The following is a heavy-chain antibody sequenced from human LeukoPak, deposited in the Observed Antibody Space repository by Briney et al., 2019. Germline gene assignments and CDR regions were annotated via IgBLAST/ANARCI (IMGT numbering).Heavy chain of an antibody. CDR2: INHSGST. V-gene: IGHV4-34*01. D-gene: IGHD2-15*01. J-gene: IGHJ5*02. Sequence: KPSETLSLTCAVYGGSFSGYYWSWIRQPPGKGLEWIGEINHSGSTNYNPSLKSRVTISVDTSKNQFSLRLSSVTAADTAVYYCARDRRIVVVVAATLLRGNWFDPWGQGTLVTVSS. CDR1: GGSFSGYY. CDR3: ARDRRIVVVVAATLLRGNWFDP.